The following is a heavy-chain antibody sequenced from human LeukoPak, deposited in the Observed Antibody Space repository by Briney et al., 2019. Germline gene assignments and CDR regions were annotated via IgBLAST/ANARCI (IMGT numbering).Heavy chain of an antibody. CDR3: AKEAAAAGNNWFDP. Sequence: GASVKVSCKASGYTFTDYYIHWVRQAPGQGLEWMGWTIPNTGVTNYAQKFQGRVTMTRDTSISTAHMELSSLTSDDTAVYYCAKEAAAAGNNWFDPWGQGTLVTVFS. J-gene: IGHJ5*02. D-gene: IGHD6-13*01. CDR1: GYTFTDYY. V-gene: IGHV1-2*02. CDR2: TIPNTGVT.